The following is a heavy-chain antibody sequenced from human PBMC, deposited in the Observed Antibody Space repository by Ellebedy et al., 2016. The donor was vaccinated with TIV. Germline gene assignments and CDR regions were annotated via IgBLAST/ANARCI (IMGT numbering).Heavy chain of an antibody. J-gene: IGHJ3*02. V-gene: IGHV1-8*01. D-gene: IGHD4-17*01. CDR3: ARAGVTTGAFDI. CDR2: MNPNSGNT. Sequence: ASVKVSXKASGYTFTSYDINWVRQATGQGLEWMGWMNPNSGNTGYAQKFQGRVTMTRNTSISTAYMELSSLRSEDTAVYYCARAGVTTGAFDIWGQGTMVTVSS. CDR1: GYTFTSYD.